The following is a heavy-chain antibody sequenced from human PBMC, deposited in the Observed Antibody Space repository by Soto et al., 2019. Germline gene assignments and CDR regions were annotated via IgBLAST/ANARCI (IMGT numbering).Heavy chain of an antibody. CDR1: GGSISSSDYY. Sequence: PSETLSLTCTVSGGSISSSDYYWSWGRQPPGKGLEWIGSIFHSRTTYYNPSLKSRVTISVDTSKNQSSLMLSAVTAADTAVYYCARGAGSPTYYYGVDVWGQGTQVTVSS. V-gene: IGHV4-39*01. CDR3: ARGAGSPTYYYGVDV. CDR2: IFHSRTT. D-gene: IGHD2-15*01. J-gene: IGHJ6*02.